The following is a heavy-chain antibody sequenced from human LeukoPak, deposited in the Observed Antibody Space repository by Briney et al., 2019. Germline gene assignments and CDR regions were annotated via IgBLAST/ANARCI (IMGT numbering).Heavy chain of an antibody. CDR3: ARGKNLLELLPRIDY. V-gene: IGHV3-48*01. Sequence: GGSLRLSCAASGFTFSSYSMIWVRQAPGKGLEWVSYISSSSSTIYYADSVKGRVTISRDNAKNSLYLQMNSLRAEDTAVYYCARGKNLLELLPRIDYWGQGTLVTVSS. J-gene: IGHJ4*02. CDR1: GFTFSSYS. D-gene: IGHD3-10*01. CDR2: ISSSSSTI.